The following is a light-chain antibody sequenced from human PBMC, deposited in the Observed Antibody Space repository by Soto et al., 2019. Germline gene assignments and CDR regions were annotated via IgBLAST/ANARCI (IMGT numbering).Light chain of an antibody. Sequence: QSVLTQPPSASGSPGQSVTISCTGTSSDLGGYDYVSWYQHHPGKAPKLIIYEVSERPSGVPDRFSGSKSGNTASLTVSGLQAEDEADYYCSSYGGNNNYVFGRGTKVTVL. CDR1: SSDLGGYDY. CDR2: EVS. J-gene: IGLJ1*01. V-gene: IGLV2-8*01. CDR3: SSYGGNNNYV.